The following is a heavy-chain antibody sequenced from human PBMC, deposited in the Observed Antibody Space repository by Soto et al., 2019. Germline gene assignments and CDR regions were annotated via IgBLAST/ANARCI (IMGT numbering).Heavy chain of an antibody. CDR3: ARDTPIAADGIAVPNGFDY. CDR1: GGTFSSYA. V-gene: IGHV1-69*01. CDR2: IIPIFGTA. J-gene: IGHJ4*02. Sequence: QVQLVQSGAEVKKPGSSVKVSCKASGGTFSSYAISWVRQAPGQGLEWMGGIIPIFGTANYAQKFQGRVTITADESTSTAYMELSRLRAEDTAVYYCARDTPIAADGIAVPNGFDYWGQGTLVTVSS. D-gene: IGHD6-13*01.